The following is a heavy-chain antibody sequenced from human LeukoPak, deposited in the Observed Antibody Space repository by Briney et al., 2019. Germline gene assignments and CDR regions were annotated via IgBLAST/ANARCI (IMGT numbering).Heavy chain of an antibody. D-gene: IGHD3-22*01. V-gene: IGHV3-15*01. CDR3: TTGSGEVRDYYDRGGYYLEYFQH. Sequence: GGSLRLSCAASGFTFSNYAVAWVRQAPEKGLEWVGRIKSKTDGGTTDYAAPVKGRFTISRDDSKNTLYLQMNSLKTEDTAVYYCTTGSGEVRDYYDRGGYYLEYFQHWGQGTLVTVSS. CDR1: GFTFSNYA. J-gene: IGHJ1*01. CDR2: IKSKTDGGTT.